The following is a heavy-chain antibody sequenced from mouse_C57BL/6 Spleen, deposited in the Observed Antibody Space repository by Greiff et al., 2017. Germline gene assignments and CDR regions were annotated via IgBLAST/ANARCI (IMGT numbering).Heavy chain of an antibody. CDR1: GYTFTNYW. Sequence: QVQLQQSGAELVRPGTSVKMSCKASGYTFTNYWIGWAKQRPGHGLEWIGDIYPGGGYTNYNEKFKGKATLTADKSSSTAYMQFSSLTSEDSAIYYCARDYGSRYWYCDGWGTGTTVTVSS. D-gene: IGHD1-1*01. J-gene: IGHJ1*03. CDR3: ARDYGSRYWYCDG. CDR2: IYPGGGYT. V-gene: IGHV1-63*01.